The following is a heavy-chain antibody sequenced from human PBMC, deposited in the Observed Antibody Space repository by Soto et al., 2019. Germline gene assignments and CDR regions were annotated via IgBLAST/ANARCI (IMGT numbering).Heavy chain of an antibody. CDR3: ARDGDGVDTAMEAAFDI. V-gene: IGHV3-21*01. J-gene: IGHJ3*02. Sequence: GGSLRLSCAASGFTFSSYSMNWVRQAPGKGLEWVSSISSSSSYIYYADSVKGRFTISRDNAKNSLYLQMNSLRAEDTAVYYCARDGDGVDTAMEAAFDIWGQGTMVTVSS. D-gene: IGHD5-18*01. CDR2: ISSSSSYI. CDR1: GFTFSSYS.